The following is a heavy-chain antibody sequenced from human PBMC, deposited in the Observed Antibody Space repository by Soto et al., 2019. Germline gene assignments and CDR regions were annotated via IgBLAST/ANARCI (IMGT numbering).Heavy chain of an antibody. CDR1: GFTFSSYS. CDR2: ISSSSSYI. Sequence: GGSLRLSCAASGFTFSSYSMNWVRQAPGKGLEWVSSISSSSSYIYYADSVKGRFTISRDNAKNSLYLQMNSLRAEDTAVYYCARKNPGGITIFGVVTPHWFDPWGQGTLVTVSS. J-gene: IGHJ5*02. D-gene: IGHD3-3*01. V-gene: IGHV3-21*01. CDR3: ARKNPGGITIFGVVTPHWFDP.